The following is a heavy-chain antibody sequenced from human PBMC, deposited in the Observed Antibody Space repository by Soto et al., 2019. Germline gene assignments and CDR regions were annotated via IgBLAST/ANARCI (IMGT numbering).Heavy chain of an antibody. Sequence: SETLSLTYTVSGGSISTTNYFWGWIRQPPGKGLEWIGSISFSGGIYYSPSLKSRVTMSVDTSKNQFSLQLNSVTPEDTAVYYCARDRSTWGQGWFDPWGQGTLVTVSS. J-gene: IGHJ5*02. D-gene: IGHD7-27*01. CDR3: ARDRSTWGQGWFDP. CDR2: ISFSGGI. CDR1: GGSISTTNYF. V-gene: IGHV4-39*02.